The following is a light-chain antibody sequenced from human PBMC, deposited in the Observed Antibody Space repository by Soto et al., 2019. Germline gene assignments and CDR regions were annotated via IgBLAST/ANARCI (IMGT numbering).Light chain of an antibody. Sequence: QSVLTQPPSVSGAPGQRVTISCTGSSSNIGAGYDVHWYQQLPGTAPKLLIYGNSKRPSGVPDRFSGSKSDTSASLAITGLQAEDEADYYCQSYDSSLSRELFGTGTKLTVL. CDR1: SSNIGAGYD. V-gene: IGLV1-40*01. CDR2: GNS. J-gene: IGLJ1*01. CDR3: QSYDSSLSREL.